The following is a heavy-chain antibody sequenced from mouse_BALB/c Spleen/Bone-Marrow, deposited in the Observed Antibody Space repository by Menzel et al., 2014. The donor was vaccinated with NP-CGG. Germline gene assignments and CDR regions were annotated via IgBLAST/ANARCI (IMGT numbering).Heavy chain of an antibody. V-gene: IGHV5-9-3*01. CDR3: ARQDSYALDS. CDR2: ISSGGSYT. CDR1: GFTFSTYA. Sequence: EVKLVESGGTLVKPGGSLKLSCAASGFTFSTYAMSWVRRTPEKRLEWVGTISSGGSYTYYPDSVKGRFTISRDNAKNTLYLQMSRLRSEDTAMYYCARQDSYALDSWGQGISVTVSS. J-gene: IGHJ4*01.